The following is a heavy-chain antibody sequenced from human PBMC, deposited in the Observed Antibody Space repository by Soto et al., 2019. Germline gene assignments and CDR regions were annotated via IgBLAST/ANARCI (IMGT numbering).Heavy chain of an antibody. D-gene: IGHD5-12*01. J-gene: IGHJ4*02. Sequence: ASVKVSCKASGYTFTSYGISWVRQAPGQGLEWMGWISAYNGNTNYAQKLQGRVTMTTDTTTSTAYMEQRSLRSDDTAVYYCARDKGWLQSRSGSYWGQGTLVTVSS. CDR1: GYTFTSYG. CDR2: ISAYNGNT. V-gene: IGHV1-18*04. CDR3: ARDKGWLQSRSGSY.